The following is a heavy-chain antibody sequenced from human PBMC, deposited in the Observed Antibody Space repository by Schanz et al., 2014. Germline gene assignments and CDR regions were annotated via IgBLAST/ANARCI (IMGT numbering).Heavy chain of an antibody. V-gene: IGHV3-48*01. J-gene: IGHJ6*02. Sequence: EADLVESGGGLIQRGESLRLSCSASGFSFSSYSMNWVRQAPGKGLEWLSYIDGKSTTVYYADSVKGRFTVSRDSPKNTLYLQMNSLRAEDTAVYYCAKARRKSNCSGGRCFHYSYYGMDVWGQGTTVTVSS. D-gene: IGHD2-15*01. CDR1: GFSFSSYS. CDR2: IDGKSTTV. CDR3: AKARRKSNCSGGRCFHYSYYGMDV.